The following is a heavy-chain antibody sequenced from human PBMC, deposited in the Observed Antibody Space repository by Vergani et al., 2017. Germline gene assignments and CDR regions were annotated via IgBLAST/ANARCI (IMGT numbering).Heavy chain of an antibody. D-gene: IGHD5-18*01. V-gene: IGHV4-61*10. CDR2: IYYSGST. J-gene: IGHJ5*02. CDR1: GGSVSSGSYY. CDR3: ARAVPSGYSYGLIWFDP. Sequence: QVQLPESGPGLVKPSETLSLTCTVSGGSVSSGSYYWSWIRQPAGKGLEWIGYIYYSGSTNYNPSLKSRVTISVDTSKNQFSLKLSSVTAADTAVYYCARAVPSGYSYGLIWFDPWGQGTLVTVSS.